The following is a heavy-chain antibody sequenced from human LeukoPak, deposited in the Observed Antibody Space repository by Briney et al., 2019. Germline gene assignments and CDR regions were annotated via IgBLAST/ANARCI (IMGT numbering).Heavy chain of an antibody. J-gene: IGHJ4*02. Sequence: SETLSLTCTVSGGSISSHYWSWIRQPPGKGLEWIGYIYYSGSTNYNPSLKSRVTISVDTSKNQFSLKLSSVTAADTAVYYCARARVAATGPTFEYWGQGTLVTVSS. V-gene: IGHV4-59*11. CDR2: IYYSGST. CDR3: ARARVAATGPTFEY. CDR1: GGSISSHY. D-gene: IGHD2-15*01.